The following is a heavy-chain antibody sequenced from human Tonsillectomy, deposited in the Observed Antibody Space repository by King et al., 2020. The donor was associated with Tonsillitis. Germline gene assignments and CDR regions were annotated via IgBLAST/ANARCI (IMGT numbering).Heavy chain of an antibody. J-gene: IGHJ4*02. CDR1: GGSFSGYY. CDR2: INHSGST. D-gene: IGHD3-10*01. Sequence: VQLQQWGAGLLKPSETLSLTCAVYGGSFSGYYWSWVLQPPGQGLEWIGEINHSGSTNYNPSLKSRVTISVDTSKNQFPLKLSSVTAADTAVYYCAREIGFGELAMDYWGQGTLVTVSS. V-gene: IGHV4-34*01. CDR3: AREIGFGELAMDY.